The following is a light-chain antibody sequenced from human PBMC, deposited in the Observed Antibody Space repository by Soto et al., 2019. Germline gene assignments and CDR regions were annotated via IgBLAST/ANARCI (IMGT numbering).Light chain of an antibody. CDR3: QMWDSTTDHVV. V-gene: IGLV3-21*02. Sequence: SSELTQAPSVSVAPGQTATITCGGNDLGSRTMHWYQQKPGQAPVLVIYYDNYRPSGIPQRFSGSNSGTTATLTISRVEGGDEADYYCQMWDSTTDHVVFGGGTKLTVL. J-gene: IGLJ2*01. CDR2: YDN. CDR1: DLGSRT.